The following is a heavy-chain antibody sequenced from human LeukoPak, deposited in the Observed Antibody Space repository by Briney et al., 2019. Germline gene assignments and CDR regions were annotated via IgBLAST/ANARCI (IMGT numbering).Heavy chain of an antibody. V-gene: IGHV3-21*01. CDR1: GFTFSSYS. CDR3: ARDEGDTAMVSNDY. Sequence: PGGSLRLSCAASGFTFSSYSMNWVRQAPGKGLEWVSSISSSSSYIYYADSVKGRFTISRDNAENSLYLQMNSLRAEDTAVYYCARDEGDTAMVSNDYWGQGTLVTVSS. D-gene: IGHD5-18*01. CDR2: ISSSSSYI. J-gene: IGHJ4*02.